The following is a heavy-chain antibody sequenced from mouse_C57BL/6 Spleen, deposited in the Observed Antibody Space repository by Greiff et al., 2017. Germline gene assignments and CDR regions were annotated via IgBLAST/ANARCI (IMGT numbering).Heavy chain of an antibody. V-gene: IGHV1-61*01. J-gene: IGHJ1*03. D-gene: IGHD1-1*01. CDR1: GYTFTSYW. CDR3: ARFDTTVVDYFDV. Sequence: QVQLQQPGAELVRPGSSVKLSCKASGYTFTSYWMDWVKQRPGQGLEWIGNIYPSDSETHYNQKFKDKATLTVDKSSSTAYMQLSSLTSEDSEVYYCARFDTTVVDYFDVWGTGTTVTVSS. CDR2: IYPSDSET.